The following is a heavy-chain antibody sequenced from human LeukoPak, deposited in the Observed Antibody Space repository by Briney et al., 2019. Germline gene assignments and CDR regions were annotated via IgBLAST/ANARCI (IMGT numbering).Heavy chain of an antibody. CDR2: INPNSGGT. D-gene: IGHD2-2*01. Sequence: ASVKVSCKASGYTFTDYYIHWVRQAPGQGLEWMAWINPNSGGTYYAQNFHDRITLTRDTSISTAYMELSRLRSDDTAIYYCARANALYCSSICCLFDYWGQGTLVTVSS. CDR1: GYTFTDYY. CDR3: ARANALYCSSICCLFDY. J-gene: IGHJ4*02. V-gene: IGHV1-2*02.